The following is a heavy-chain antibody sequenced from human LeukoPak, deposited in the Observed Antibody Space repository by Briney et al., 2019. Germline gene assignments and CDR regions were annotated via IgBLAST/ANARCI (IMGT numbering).Heavy chain of an antibody. CDR1: GFSFTNFW. D-gene: IGHD6-13*01. CDR2: IRSKACGGPT. Sequence: GGSLRLSCAVSGFSFTNFWMSWVRQAPGKGLEWVGFIRSKACGGPTEYAASVKGRFTISRDDSKSIAYLQMNSLKTEDTAVYYCTRGGLLVYSSSWYGDYWGQGTLVTVSS. V-gene: IGHV3-49*04. J-gene: IGHJ4*02. CDR3: TRGGLLVYSSSWYGDY.